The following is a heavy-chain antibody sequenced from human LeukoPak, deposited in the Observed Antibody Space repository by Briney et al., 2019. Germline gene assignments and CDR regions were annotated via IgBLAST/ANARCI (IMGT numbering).Heavy chain of an antibody. CDR2: INPSGGST. CDR3: ARDNPRYCSGGSCHVGFDP. J-gene: IGHJ5*02. D-gene: IGHD2-15*01. V-gene: IGHV1-46*01. CDR1: GYTFTSYY. Sequence: RASVKVSCKASGYTFTSYYMHWVRQAPGQGLEWMGIINPSGGSTSYAQKFQGRVTMTRDMSTSTVYMELSSLRSEDTAVYYCARDNPRYCSGGSCHVGFDPWGQGTLVTVSS.